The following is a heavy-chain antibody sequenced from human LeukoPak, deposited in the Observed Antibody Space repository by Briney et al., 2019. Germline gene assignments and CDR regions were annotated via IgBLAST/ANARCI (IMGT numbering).Heavy chain of an antibody. J-gene: IGHJ4*02. CDR1: GFTFSNYA. CDR3: ARGRYSGTTYYFDY. V-gene: IGHV3-7*03. CDR2: IKKDGSET. D-gene: IGHD5-12*01. Sequence: GGSLRLSCAASGFTFSNYAIHWVRQAPGKGLEWVANIKKDGSETYYVDSVKGRFTISRDNAKNSLYLQMNSLRAEDTAMYYCARGRYSGTTYYFDYWGQGTLVTVSS.